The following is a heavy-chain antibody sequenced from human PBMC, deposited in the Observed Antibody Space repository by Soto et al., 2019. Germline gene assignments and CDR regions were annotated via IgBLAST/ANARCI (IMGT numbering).Heavy chain of an antibody. Sequence: QVQLQESGPGLVKTSETLFLTCTVTGASISSYYWSWIRQPPGKGLEWIGHISYSGSTNYNPSVMGRVTVSVDRSTNEFSLTLSSVTAADTAVYYCARAQPFEFHNWFDPWCQGTLVSVSS. CDR1: GASISSYY. J-gene: IGHJ5*02. CDR3: ARAQPFEFHNWFDP. D-gene: IGHD2-2*01. CDR2: ISYSGST. V-gene: IGHV4-59*01.